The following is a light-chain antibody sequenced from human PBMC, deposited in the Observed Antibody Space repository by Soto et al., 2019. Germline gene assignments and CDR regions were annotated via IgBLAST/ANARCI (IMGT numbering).Light chain of an antibody. CDR1: QRLXSN. CDR2: DKS. Sequence: IVMTQSPATLSVSRGERATLSCRASQRLXSNFAWSQHKPGQAPRILISDKSTRAAGIPARFSGSGSGRDFTLTISSLQSEDFAVYYCQQYVQWPPGTFGQGTKVDI. CDR3: QQYVQWPPGT. V-gene: IGKV3-15*01. J-gene: IGKJ1*01.